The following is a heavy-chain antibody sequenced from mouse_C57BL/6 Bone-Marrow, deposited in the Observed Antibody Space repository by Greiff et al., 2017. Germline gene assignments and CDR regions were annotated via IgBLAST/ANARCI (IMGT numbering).Heavy chain of an antibody. J-gene: IGHJ2*01. CDR1: GYAFSSSW. Sequence: VQLQESGPELVKPGASVKISCKASGYAFSSSWMNWVKQRPGKGLEWIGRIYPGDGDTNYNGKFKGKATLTADKSSSTAYMQLSSLTSEDSAVYFCARWRSYYFDYWGRGTALTVTA. V-gene: IGHV1-82*01. CDR3: ARWRSYYFDY. CDR2: IYPGDGDT.